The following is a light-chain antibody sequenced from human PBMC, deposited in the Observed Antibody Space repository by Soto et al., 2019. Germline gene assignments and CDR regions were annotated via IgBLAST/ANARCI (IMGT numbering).Light chain of an antibody. CDR2: DTS. J-gene: IGKJ2*01. CDR3: QQRSGWST. CDR1: QSISSN. Sequence: EIVMTQSPATLSVSPGERATLSCRASQSISSNLAWYQQKPGQAPRLLIYDTSNRAAGVSARFSGSGSGTDFTLTISSLEPEDFAVYYCQQRSGWSTFGQGTKVDIK. V-gene: IGKV3-11*01.